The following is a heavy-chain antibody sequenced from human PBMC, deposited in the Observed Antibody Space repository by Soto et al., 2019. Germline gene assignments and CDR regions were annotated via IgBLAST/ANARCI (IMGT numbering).Heavy chain of an antibody. CDR1: GFTFSSYA. Sequence: QEQLVESGGGVVQPGGSLRLSCTASGFTFSSYAIHWVRQAPGKGLEWVAVITYDGSHKYYADAVKGRFTISRDNPNNTLYQQMTSLRAEDTAVYYGARDVRNRGESYVRNMDVWGQGTTVTVSS. CDR3: ARDVRNRGESYVRNMDV. J-gene: IGHJ6*02. CDR2: ITYDGSHK. D-gene: IGHD7-27*01. V-gene: IGHV3-30-3*01.